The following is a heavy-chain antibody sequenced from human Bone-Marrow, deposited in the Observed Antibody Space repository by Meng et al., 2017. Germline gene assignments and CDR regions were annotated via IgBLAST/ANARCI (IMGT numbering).Heavy chain of an antibody. CDR2: INHSGST. Sequence: GRLQQVGAGLLKPSETLALTCVVSGGSFSDYYWSWFRQPPGKGLEWIGEINHSGSTNYNPSLESRATISVDTSQNNLSLKLSSVTAADSAVYYCARGPTTMAHDFDYWGQGTLVTVSS. CDR1: GGSFSDYY. J-gene: IGHJ4*02. V-gene: IGHV4-34*01. D-gene: IGHD4-11*01. CDR3: ARGPTTMAHDFDY.